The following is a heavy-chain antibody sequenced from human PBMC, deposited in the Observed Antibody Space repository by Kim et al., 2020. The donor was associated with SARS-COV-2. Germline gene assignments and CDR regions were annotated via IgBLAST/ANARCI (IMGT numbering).Heavy chain of an antibody. V-gene: IGHV3-23*01. D-gene: IGHD3-22*01. Sequence: GGSLRLSCAASGFTFSSYAMSWVRQAPGKGLDWVSTISGSGGNTYYADSVKGRFTISRDTSKNTLYLQMNSLRAEDTAVYYCVKSRGSGYSDAFHIWGQGTMVTVSS. CDR2: ISGSGGNT. CDR3: VKSRGSGYSDAFHI. J-gene: IGHJ3*02. CDR1: GFTFSSYA.